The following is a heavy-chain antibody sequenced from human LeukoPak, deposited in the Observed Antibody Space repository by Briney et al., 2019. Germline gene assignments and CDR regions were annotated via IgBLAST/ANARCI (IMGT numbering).Heavy chain of an antibody. D-gene: IGHD4-17*01. Sequence: PGGSLRLPCAVSGFTFGNYGMHWVRQAPGEGLEWVALISYDGSSEYYAGSVKGRFTISRDNSKITVYLQMNSLKAEDTAVYYCAKELYNYGDYGAEGLDVGGQGTTVTVS. CDR3: AKELYNYGDYGAEGLDV. CDR2: ISYDGSSE. J-gene: IGHJ6*02. CDR1: GFTFGNYG. V-gene: IGHV3-30*18.